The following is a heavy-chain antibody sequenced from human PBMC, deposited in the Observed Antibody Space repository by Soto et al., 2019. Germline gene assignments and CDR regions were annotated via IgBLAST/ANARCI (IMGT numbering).Heavy chain of an antibody. Sequence: QVQLVASGGGVVQPGTSLRFSCEASGFTFSDHAMHWVRQAPGKGLEWVAVVWFDGGNKFYTDSVKGRFTISRDNSKNTLFLQMNSLRVVDTAVYYCARAPAGDYTLYHYYTMDVWGQGTPVTVSS. CDR2: VWFDGGNK. D-gene: IGHD4-17*01. J-gene: IGHJ6*02. CDR1: GFTFSDHA. CDR3: ARAPAGDYTLYHYYTMDV. V-gene: IGHV3-33*01.